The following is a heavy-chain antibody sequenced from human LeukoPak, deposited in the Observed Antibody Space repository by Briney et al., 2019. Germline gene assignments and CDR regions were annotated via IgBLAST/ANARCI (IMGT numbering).Heavy chain of an antibody. CDR1: GFTFSNYW. J-gene: IGHJ4*02. CDR3: ARGGYYFDY. Sequence: GGSLRLSCAASGFTFSNYWMHWVRQTPGKGLVWVSRIISDGSSTSYADSVKGRFTISRDNAKNTLYLQMNSLRAEDTAVYYCARGGYYFDYWGQGTLVTVSS. CDR2: IISDGSST. V-gene: IGHV3-74*01. D-gene: IGHD3-16*01.